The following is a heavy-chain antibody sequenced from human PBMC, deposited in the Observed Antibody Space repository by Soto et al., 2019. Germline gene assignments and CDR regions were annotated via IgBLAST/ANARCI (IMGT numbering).Heavy chain of an antibody. Sequence: EVQLVESGGGLVKPGESLRVSCAASGFTFSYYSLHWVRQAPGKGLEWVSSISGSSTYIYYADRVKGRFTISRDNAKNSLYLRMDSLRAEDTAVYYCARGDATGLYNSGWSPRYWGQGTLVTVSS. CDR3: ARGDATGLYNSGWSPRY. V-gene: IGHV3-21*04. J-gene: IGHJ4*02. CDR2: ISGSSTYI. CDR1: GFTFSYYS. D-gene: IGHD6-19*01.